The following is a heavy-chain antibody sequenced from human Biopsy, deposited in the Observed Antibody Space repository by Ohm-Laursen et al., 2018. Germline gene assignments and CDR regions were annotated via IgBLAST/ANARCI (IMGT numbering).Heavy chain of an antibody. V-gene: IGHV4-39*01. CDR1: GGSISSGSNY. J-gene: IGHJ4*02. CDR2: VYHSGTT. Sequence: SDTLSLTCTVSGGSISSGSNYWAWLRQPPGKGLEWIGSVYHSGTTYYSPSLKSRVTISVDTSKNPLSLKVTSVTAADTAAYYCARHDGNGPFALDSWGQGTLVTVSS. D-gene: IGHD5-24*01. CDR3: ARHDGNGPFALDS.